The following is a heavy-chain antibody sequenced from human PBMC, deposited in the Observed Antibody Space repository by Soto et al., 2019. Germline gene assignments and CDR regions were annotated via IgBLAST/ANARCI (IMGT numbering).Heavy chain of an antibody. J-gene: IGHJ3*02. Sequence: LSLTCAASGFTFSSYSMNWVRQAPGKGLEWVSYISSSSSTIYYADSVKGRFTISRDNAKNSLYLQRNSLRDEDTAVYSGARSMNVAAAGTGAFDIWGQGTTVTVSS. CDR3: ARSMNVAAAGTGAFDI. D-gene: IGHD6-13*01. CDR1: GFTFSSYS. CDR2: ISSSSSTI. V-gene: IGHV3-48*02.